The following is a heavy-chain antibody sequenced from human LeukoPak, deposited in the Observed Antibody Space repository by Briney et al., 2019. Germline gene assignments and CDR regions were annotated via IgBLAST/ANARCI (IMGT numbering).Heavy chain of an antibody. Sequence: GGSLRLSCAASGFTFSTYAMHWVRQAPGKGLERVAVISYDGSNKYYADSVKGRFTISRDNSKNTLYLQMNSLRAEDTAVYYCARGFISRGYSYANDASDIWGQGTMVTVSS. D-gene: IGHD5-18*01. CDR3: ARGFISRGYSYANDASDI. V-gene: IGHV3-30*04. J-gene: IGHJ3*02. CDR2: ISYDGSNK. CDR1: GFTFSTYA.